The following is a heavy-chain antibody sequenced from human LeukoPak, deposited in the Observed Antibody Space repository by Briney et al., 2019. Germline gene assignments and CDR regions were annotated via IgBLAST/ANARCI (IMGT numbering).Heavy chain of an antibody. Sequence: PGGSLRLSCAASGFTFDDYAMHWVRQAPGKGLEWVAALTWNGGVITYADSVKGRFTISRDNAKNFLFLQMNSLRVEDTAWYYCAKDEENSGYTWGQGTPVTVSS. V-gene: IGHV3-9*01. CDR3: AKDEENSGYT. CDR1: GFTFDDYA. J-gene: IGHJ5*02. CDR2: LTWNGGVI. D-gene: IGHD5-18*01.